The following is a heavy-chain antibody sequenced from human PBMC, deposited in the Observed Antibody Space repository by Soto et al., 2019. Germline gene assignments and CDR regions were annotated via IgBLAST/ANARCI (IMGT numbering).Heavy chain of an antibody. Sequence: SETLSLTCAVSGVSFSSGGYSWSWIRQPPGKGLEWIRYIYHSGSTYYNPSLKSRVTISVDRSKNHFSLKLSSVTAADTAVYYCARRRYRSGWYFDYWGQGTLVTVSS. J-gene: IGHJ4*02. CDR1: GVSFSSGGYS. CDR3: ARRRYRSGWYFDY. CDR2: IYHSGST. D-gene: IGHD6-19*01. V-gene: IGHV4-30-2*01.